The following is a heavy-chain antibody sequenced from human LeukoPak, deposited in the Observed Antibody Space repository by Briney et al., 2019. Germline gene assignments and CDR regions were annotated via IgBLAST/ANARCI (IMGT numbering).Heavy chain of an antibody. CDR3: ATADLYGDYVGY. Sequence: GGSLRLSCAASGXTFSDSYMTWIRQAPGKGLEWVAVISYDGSNKYYADSVKGRFTISRDNSKNTLYLQMNSLRAEDTAVYYCATADLYGDYVGYWGQGTLVTVSS. CDR1: GXTFSDSY. D-gene: IGHD4-17*01. J-gene: IGHJ4*02. CDR2: ISYDGSNK. V-gene: IGHV3-30*03.